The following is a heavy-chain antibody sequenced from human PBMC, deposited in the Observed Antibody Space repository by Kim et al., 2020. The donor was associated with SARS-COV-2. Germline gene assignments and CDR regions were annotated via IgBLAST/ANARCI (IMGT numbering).Heavy chain of an antibody. J-gene: IGHJ4*02. CDR3: TRAKVATNAFDS. V-gene: IGHV3-74*01. Sequence: YADSVQCRFTVSRDSAKNSLDLQMNRLRADDPAVYYCTRAKVATNAFDSWGQGILVTVSS. D-gene: IGHD1-1*01.